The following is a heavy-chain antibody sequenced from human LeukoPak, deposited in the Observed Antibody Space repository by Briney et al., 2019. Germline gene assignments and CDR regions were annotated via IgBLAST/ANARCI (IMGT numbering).Heavy chain of an antibody. CDR2: IRGSVGST. J-gene: IGHJ4*02. CDR1: GVTLSSYA. CDR3: AKDNEITYYDILTGLWYFDY. V-gene: IGHV3-23*01. D-gene: IGHD3-9*01. Sequence: GGSLRLSCAPSGVTLSSYAMSAVPEAPGGGLESGSAIRGSVGSTYYEGSVKGRLTISRDNSMNMLYLQMNSLRAEDTAVYYCAKDNEITYYDILTGLWYFDYWGQGTLVTVSS.